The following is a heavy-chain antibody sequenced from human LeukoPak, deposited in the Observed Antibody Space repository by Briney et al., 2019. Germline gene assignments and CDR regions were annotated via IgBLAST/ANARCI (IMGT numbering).Heavy chain of an antibody. CDR1: GFIFSTYS. CDR3: ARSLAVAAYFDD. CDR2: ISSTSNYI. V-gene: IGHV3-21*01. D-gene: IGHD6-19*01. J-gene: IGHJ4*02. Sequence: GGSLRLSRSASGFIFSTYSMNWVRQAPGKGLEWVSTISSTSNYIYYADSVKGRFTISRDNAKNSLDLQMNSLTGEDTAVYYCARSLAVAAYFDDWGQGTLVTVSS.